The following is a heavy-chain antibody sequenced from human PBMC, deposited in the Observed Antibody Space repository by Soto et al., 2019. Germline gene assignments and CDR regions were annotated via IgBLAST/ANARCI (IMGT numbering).Heavy chain of an antibody. J-gene: IGHJ5*02. D-gene: IGHD3-10*02. V-gene: IGHV3-33*06. CDR2: IVNDGSEQ. CDR1: GFSFSTHG. CDR3: VKDELYVDKGLDL. Sequence: QVPLVESGGGVVRPGRSLRLSCAATGFSFSTHGMHWVRQAPGKGLEWVAVIVNDGSEQQYADSVKGRFTISRDNARNLPYLLINNMRAEDTALYYCVKDELYVDKGLDLCGRGTVVTVSS.